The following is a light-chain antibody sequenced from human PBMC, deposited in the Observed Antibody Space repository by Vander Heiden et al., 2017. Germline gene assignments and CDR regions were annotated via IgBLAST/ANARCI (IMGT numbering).Light chain of an antibody. CDR1: QRISTY. Sequence: DIQMTQSPSSLSASVGDRVTIACRASQRISTYLNWYPQRPGTAPQLLIYSSSSFLRFLPSRFVCTGSATDFTLTISSLQPEDFATYYCQQSYSTPPTFGSGTKVDIK. CDR3: QQSYSTPPT. J-gene: IGKJ3*01. CDR2: SSS. V-gene: IGKV1-39*01.